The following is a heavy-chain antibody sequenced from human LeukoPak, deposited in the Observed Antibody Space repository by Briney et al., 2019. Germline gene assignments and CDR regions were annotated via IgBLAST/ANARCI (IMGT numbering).Heavy chain of an antibody. CDR1: GGSISSGAYY. Sequence: SETLSLTCTVSGGSISSGAYYWSWIRQHPGKGLEWIGYIYYSGSTYYNPSLKSRVTISVDTSKNQFSLKLSSVTAADTAVYYCARDYGSSSDYYYMDVWGKGTTVTVSS. CDR2: IYYSGST. V-gene: IGHV4-31*03. D-gene: IGHD6-6*01. CDR3: ARDYGSSSDYYYMDV. J-gene: IGHJ6*03.